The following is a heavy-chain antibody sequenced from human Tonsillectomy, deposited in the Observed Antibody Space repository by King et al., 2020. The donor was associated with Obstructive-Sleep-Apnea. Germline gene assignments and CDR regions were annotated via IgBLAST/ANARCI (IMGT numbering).Heavy chain of an antibody. D-gene: IGHD5-18*01. CDR3: ARSVDTVDYDY. CDR2: IYPGDSDT. CDR1: GYSFTRYW. J-gene: IGHJ4*02. V-gene: IGHV5-51*01. Sequence: QLVQSGAEVKKPGESLKISCKGFGYSFTRYWIYWVRHMPGKGLEWMRIIYPGDSDTIYSPSFQGQFTISADKSISIAYLQWSSLKASDTAMYYCARSVDTVDYDYWGQGTLVTVSS.